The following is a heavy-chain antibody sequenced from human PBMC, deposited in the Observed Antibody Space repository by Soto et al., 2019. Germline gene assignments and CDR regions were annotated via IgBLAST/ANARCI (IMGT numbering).Heavy chain of an antibody. CDR3: ARAAVDIAVAGTDLNYFDY. J-gene: IGHJ4*02. Sequence: GGSLRLSCAASGFTFSSYAMHWVRQAPGKGLEWVAVISYDGSNKYYADSVKGRFTISRDNSKNTLYLQMNSLRAEDTAVYYCARAAVDIAVAGTDLNYFDYWGQGTLVTVSS. CDR2: ISYDGSNK. V-gene: IGHV3-30-3*01. CDR1: GFTFSSYA. D-gene: IGHD6-19*01.